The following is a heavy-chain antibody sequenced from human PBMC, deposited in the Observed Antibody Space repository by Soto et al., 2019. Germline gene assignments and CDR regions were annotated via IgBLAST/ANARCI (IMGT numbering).Heavy chain of an antibody. CDR1: GGSFSTSSNY. CDR2: IYYSGST. V-gene: IGHV4-39*01. D-gene: IGHD6-19*01. Sequence: SETLSLTCTVSGGSFSTSSNYWGWIRQPPGKGLEWIGSIYYSGSTYYNPSLKSRVTISVHTSKNQFSLKLSSVTAADTAVYYCARHRSKTFSSGWYYWFDYWGQGTLVTVS. CDR3: ARHRSKTFSSGWYYWFDY. J-gene: IGHJ4*02.